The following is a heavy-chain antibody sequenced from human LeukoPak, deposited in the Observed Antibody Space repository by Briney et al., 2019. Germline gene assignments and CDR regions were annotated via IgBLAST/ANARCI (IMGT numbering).Heavy chain of an antibody. CDR1: GGSISSYY. D-gene: IGHD1-26*01. V-gene: IGHV4-59*01. Sequence: SETLSLTCTVSGGSISSYYWSWIRQPPGKGLEWIGYIYYSGSTNYNPSLKSRVTISVDTSKNQFSLKLSSVTAADTAVYYCAREERYGWRYDYWGQGTLVTVS. CDR2: IYYSGST. CDR3: AREERYGWRYDY. J-gene: IGHJ4*02.